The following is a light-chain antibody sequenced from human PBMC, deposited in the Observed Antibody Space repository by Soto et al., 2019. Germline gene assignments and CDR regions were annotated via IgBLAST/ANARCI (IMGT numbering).Light chain of an antibody. CDR1: QSVSSN. CDR3: HEYNNWSGMYT. J-gene: IGKJ2*01. CDR2: GAS. V-gene: IGKV3-15*01. Sequence: EIVMTQSPATLSVSPGERATRSCRASQSVSSNLAWYQQKPDQAPSLLIYGASTMATGIQARSSGSGSGTKFTLTISSIQSEDFAVYYCHEYNNWSGMYTFGQGTKLEIK.